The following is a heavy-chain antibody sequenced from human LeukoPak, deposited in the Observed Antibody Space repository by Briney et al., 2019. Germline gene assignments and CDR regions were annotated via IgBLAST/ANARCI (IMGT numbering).Heavy chain of an antibody. CDR2: ILPIFGTT. D-gene: IGHD4-17*01. Sequence: ASVNVSCKASGDTLNIFSIRWVRQAPGQGLEWMGGILPIFGTTNYAQKFQGRVTITADESTSTAYIELSSLSSEDTAVYYCAREGMVGNEYGAQIGGYWGQGTLVTVSS. V-gene: IGHV1-69*13. CDR3: AREGMVGNEYGAQIGGY. CDR1: GDTLNIFS. J-gene: IGHJ4*02.